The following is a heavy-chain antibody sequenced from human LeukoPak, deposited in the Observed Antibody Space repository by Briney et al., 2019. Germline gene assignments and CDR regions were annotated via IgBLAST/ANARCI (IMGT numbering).Heavy chain of an antibody. J-gene: IGHJ4*02. D-gene: IGHD2-2*02. Sequence: SETVSLTCTVSGGSISSYYWSWIRQPPGKGLEGIGYIYYSGSANYNPSLKSRVSISVDTSKNQFSLKLRSVTAADTAVYYCVRDGGDPYCSSTSCYMGLDHWGQGTLVTVSS. CDR1: GGSISSYY. V-gene: IGHV4-59*01. CDR2: IYYSGSA. CDR3: VRDGGDPYCSSTSCYMGLDH.